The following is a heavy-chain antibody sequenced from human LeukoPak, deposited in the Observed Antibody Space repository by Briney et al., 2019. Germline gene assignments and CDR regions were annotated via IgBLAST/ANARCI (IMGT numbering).Heavy chain of an antibody. CDR3: ATSMGGGNVDY. Sequence: GGSLRLSCAASGFTFGSYTMSWVRQAPGKGLEWVSGITATGSRTYYADSVKGRFTISRDSSKNTLYLQLNSLGVDDTAVYYRATSMGGGNVDYWGQGTLVTVSS. J-gene: IGHJ4*02. V-gene: IGHV3-23*01. CDR1: GFTFGSYT. CDR2: ITATGSRT. D-gene: IGHD3-16*01.